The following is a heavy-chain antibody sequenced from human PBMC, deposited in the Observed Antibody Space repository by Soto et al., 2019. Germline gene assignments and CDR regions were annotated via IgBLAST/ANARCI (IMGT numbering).Heavy chain of an antibody. CDR3: ARSADSGWGPGGYYYYMDV. Sequence: SETLSLTCTVSGGSISSYYWSWIRQPPGKGLEWIGYIYYSGSTNYNPSLKSRVTISVDTSKNQFSLKLSSVTAADTAVYYCARSADSGWGPGGYYYYMDVWGKGTTVTVSS. CDR1: GGSISSYY. D-gene: IGHD6-19*01. CDR2: IYYSGST. J-gene: IGHJ6*03. V-gene: IGHV4-59*08.